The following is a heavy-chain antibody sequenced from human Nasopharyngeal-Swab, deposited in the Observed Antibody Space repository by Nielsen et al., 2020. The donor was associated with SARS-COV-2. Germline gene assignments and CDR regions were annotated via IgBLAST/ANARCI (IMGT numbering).Heavy chain of an antibody. CDR1: GFTFSNYW. V-gene: IGHV3-21*01. CDR2: ISSSSSYI. CDR3: ARDGLDYDFWSAYFMDV. D-gene: IGHD3-3*01. Sequence: GESLKISCAASGFTFSNYWMSWVRQTPGKGLEWVSSISSSSSYIYYADSVKGRFTISRDNAKNSLYLQMNSLRAEDTAVYYCARDGLDYDFWSAYFMDVWGQGTTVTVSS. J-gene: IGHJ6*02.